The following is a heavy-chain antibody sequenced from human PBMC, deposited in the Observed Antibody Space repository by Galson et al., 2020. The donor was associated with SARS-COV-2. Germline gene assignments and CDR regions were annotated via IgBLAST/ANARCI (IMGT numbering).Heavy chain of an antibody. J-gene: IGHJ5*02. Sequence: GGSLRLSCNFSGYEMSWVRQAPGKGLEWISFLTGSSDVITYADSVKGRFTVSKENANNSLHLHMNNLRVEDTATYFCAATDWFTFKSWGQGILVTVSS. V-gene: IGHV3-48*03. CDR1: NFSGYE. CDR2: LTGSSDVI. D-gene: IGHD3-9*01. CDR3: AATDWFTFKS.